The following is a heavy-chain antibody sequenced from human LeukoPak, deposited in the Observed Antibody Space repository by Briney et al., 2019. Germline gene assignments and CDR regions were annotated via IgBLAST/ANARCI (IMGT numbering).Heavy chain of an antibody. CDR1: GGTFSSYA. J-gene: IGHJ5*02. Sequence: SVKVSYKASGGTFSSYAISWVRQAPGQGLEWMGGIIPIFGTANYAQKFQGRVTITADESTSTAYMELSSLRSEDTAVYYCASPGKYQLLGWFDPWGQGTLVTVSS. CDR3: ASPGKYQLLGWFDP. V-gene: IGHV1-69*01. D-gene: IGHD2-2*01. CDR2: IIPIFGTA.